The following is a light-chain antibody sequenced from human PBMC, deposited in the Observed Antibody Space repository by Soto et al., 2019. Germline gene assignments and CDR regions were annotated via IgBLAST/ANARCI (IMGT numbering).Light chain of an antibody. Sequence: DIVLTQSPATLSLSPGERATLSCTASQSVSNFLAWYQQKPGQAPRLLIYDASDRATGIPARFSGSGSGTDFTLTISSLEPEDFAVYYCQQRTNWPLTFGGETKVEIK. J-gene: IGKJ4*01. CDR1: QSVSNF. CDR3: QQRTNWPLT. V-gene: IGKV3-11*01. CDR2: DAS.